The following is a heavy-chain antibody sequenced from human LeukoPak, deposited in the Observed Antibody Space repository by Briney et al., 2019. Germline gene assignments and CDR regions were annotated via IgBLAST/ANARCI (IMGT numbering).Heavy chain of an antibody. V-gene: IGHV4-61*01. Sequence: KPSETLSLTCTVSGGSVSSGSYYWSWIRQPPGKGLEWVGYIYYSGSTNYNPSLKSRVTISVDTSKNQFSLKLSSVTAADTAVYYRARVLATVTTGGMDVWGKGTTVTVSS. J-gene: IGHJ6*04. D-gene: IGHD4-17*01. CDR1: GGSVSSGSYY. CDR3: ARVLATVTTGGMDV. CDR2: IYYSGST.